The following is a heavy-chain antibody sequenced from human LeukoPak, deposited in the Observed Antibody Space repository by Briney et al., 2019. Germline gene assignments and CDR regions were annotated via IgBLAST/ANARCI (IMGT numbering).Heavy chain of an antibody. CDR3: ASDACSSTSCYWPFDY. J-gene: IGHJ4*02. CDR2: IKQDGSEK. V-gene: IGHV3-7*01. CDR1: GFTFSSYW. Sequence: PGGSLRLSCAASGFTFSSYWMSWVRQAPGKGLEWVANIKQDGSEKYYVDSVKGRFTISRDNAKNSLYLQMNSLRAEDTAVYYCASDACSSTSCYWPFDYWGQGTLVTVSS. D-gene: IGHD2-2*01.